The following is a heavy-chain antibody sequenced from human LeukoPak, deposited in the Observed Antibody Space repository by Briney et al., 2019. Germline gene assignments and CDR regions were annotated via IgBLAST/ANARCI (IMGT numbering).Heavy chain of an antibody. CDR1: GGSISGSY. Sequence: SETLSLTCTVSGGSISGSYWSRIRQPPGKGLEWIAYMYNSGSTNYNPSLMSRVTISIDTSKNQFSLKLSSLTAADTAIYYCARGIESYGDYGYWGQGILVTVSS. J-gene: IGHJ4*02. D-gene: IGHD4-17*01. CDR2: MYNSGST. V-gene: IGHV4-59*01. CDR3: ARGIESYGDYGY.